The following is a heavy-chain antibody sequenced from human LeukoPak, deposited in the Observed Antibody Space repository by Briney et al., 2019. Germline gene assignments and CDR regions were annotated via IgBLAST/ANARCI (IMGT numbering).Heavy chain of an antibody. CDR1: GYTFTSYG. D-gene: IGHD6-19*01. J-gene: IGHJ6*02. Sequence: GASVKVSCKASGYTFTSYGISWVRQAPGQGPEWMGWISAYNGNTNYAQKLQGRVTMTTDTSTSTAYMELRSLRSDDTAVYYCARDRTFSSGWLYGMDVWGQGTTVTVSS. CDR2: ISAYNGNT. CDR3: ARDRTFSSGWLYGMDV. V-gene: IGHV1-18*01.